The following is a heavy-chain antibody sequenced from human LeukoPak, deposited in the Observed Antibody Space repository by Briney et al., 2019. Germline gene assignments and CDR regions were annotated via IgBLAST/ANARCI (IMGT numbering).Heavy chain of an antibody. V-gene: IGHV3-7*01. J-gene: IGHJ6*03. CDR2: IKQDGSEK. Sequence: PGGSLRLSCAASGFTFSSYWMSWVRQAPGKGLEWVANIKQDGSEKYYVDSVKGRFTISRDNAKNSLYLQMNSLRAEDTAVYYCARDGTVTTLYGYYYYYYMDVWGKGTTVTISS. D-gene: IGHD4-17*01. CDR3: ARDGTVTTLYGYYYYYYMDV. CDR1: GFTFSSYW.